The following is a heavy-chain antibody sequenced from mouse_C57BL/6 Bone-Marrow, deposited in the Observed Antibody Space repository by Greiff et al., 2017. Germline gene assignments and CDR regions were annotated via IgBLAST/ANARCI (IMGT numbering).Heavy chain of an antibody. CDR1: GYTFTSYW. CDR2: IDPSDSET. D-gene: IGHD1-1*01. Sequence: VQLQQPGAELVRPGSSVKLSCKASGYTFTSYWMHWVKQRPIQGLEWIGNIDPSDSETHYNQKFKDKATLTVDKSSSTAYMQLSSLTSEDSAVYYCARVSITTVVARGYAMDYWGQGTSVTVSS. J-gene: IGHJ4*01. CDR3: ARVSITTVVARGYAMDY. V-gene: IGHV1-52*01.